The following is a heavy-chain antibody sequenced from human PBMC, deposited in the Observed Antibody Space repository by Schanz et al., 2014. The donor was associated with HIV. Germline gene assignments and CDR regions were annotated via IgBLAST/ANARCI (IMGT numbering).Heavy chain of an antibody. Sequence: VQLVESGGGVVQPGRSLRLSCAASGFTFSNYAMTWVRQAPGKGLDWVSTISGSDGDTYYADSVKGRFTISRDNSRNALYLHMNSLRADDTAIYYCVKAYSSGFSGAGSWGQGTTVTVS. CDR1: GFTFSNYA. CDR3: VKAYSSGFSGAGS. D-gene: IGHD5-18*01. J-gene: IGHJ6*02. CDR2: ISGSDGDT. V-gene: IGHV3-23*04.